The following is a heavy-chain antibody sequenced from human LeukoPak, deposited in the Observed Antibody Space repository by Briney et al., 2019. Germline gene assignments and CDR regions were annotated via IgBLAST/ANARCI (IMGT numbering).Heavy chain of an antibody. CDR1: GDSISSGDYY. J-gene: IGHJ4*02. D-gene: IGHD2-2*01. CDR3: ASQAWGKYCSSTSCYGNFDY. CDR2: IYTSGST. Sequence: SETLSLTCTVSGDSISSGDYYWSWIRQPARKGLEWIGRIYTSGSTNYNPSLKSRVTISVDTSKNQFSLKLSSVTAADTAVYYCASQAWGKYCSSTSCYGNFDYWGQGTLVTVSS. V-gene: IGHV4-61*02.